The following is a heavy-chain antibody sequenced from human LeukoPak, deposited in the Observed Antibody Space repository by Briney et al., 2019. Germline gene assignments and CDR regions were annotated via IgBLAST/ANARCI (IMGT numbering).Heavy chain of an antibody. J-gene: IGHJ4*02. CDR3: ARANYEILTGYLYFDY. CDR2: IYSGGST. D-gene: IGHD3-9*01. CDR1: GFTVNSNY. Sequence: GGSLRLSCAASGFTVNSNYMSWVRQAPGKGPEWVSIIYSGGSTHYGDSVKGRFTISRDNSKNTLYLQMNSLRAEDTAVYYCARANYEILTGYLYFDYWGQGTLVTVSS. V-gene: IGHV3-66*01.